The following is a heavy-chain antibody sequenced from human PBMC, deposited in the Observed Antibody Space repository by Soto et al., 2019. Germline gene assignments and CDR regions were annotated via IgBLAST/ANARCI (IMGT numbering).Heavy chain of an antibody. D-gene: IGHD2-15*01. J-gene: IGHJ6*02. Sequence: QVQLQQWGAGLLKPSETLSLTCAVYGGSFSGYYWSWIRQPPGKGLEWIGEINHSGSTNYNPSLKSRVTISVATSKNQFSLKLSSVTGADTAVYYCARDIVVVVAATRSRGGMDVWGQGTTVTVSS. V-gene: IGHV4-34*01. CDR3: ARDIVVVVAATRSRGGMDV. CDR1: GGSFSGYY. CDR2: INHSGST.